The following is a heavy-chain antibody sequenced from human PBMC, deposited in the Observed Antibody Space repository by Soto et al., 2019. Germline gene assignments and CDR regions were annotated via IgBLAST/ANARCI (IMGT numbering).Heavy chain of an antibody. CDR2: IYSGGCM. D-gene: IGHD7-27*01. J-gene: IGHJ4*02. Sequence: QVQLQESGPGLVKPSQTLSLTCIVSGGSISNVNDCWCWIRQRPDKALDWIGPIYSGGCMYNNPYPTCGVTRLVDSTKNHFTLQLRSVSAAETDVYYCANGPSGDKVDYWGQGALVTVSS. CDR1: GGSISNVNDC. CDR3: ANGPSGDKVDY. V-gene: IGHV4-30-4*01.